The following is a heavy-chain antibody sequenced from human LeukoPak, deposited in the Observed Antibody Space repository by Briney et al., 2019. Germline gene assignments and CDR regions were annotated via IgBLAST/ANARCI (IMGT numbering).Heavy chain of an antibody. CDR2: ISSSSSTI. Sequence: GGSLRLSCAASGFTFSSYSMNWVRQAPGKGLEWVSYISSSSSTIYYADSVKGRFTISRDNAKNSLYLQMNSLRAEDTAVYYCARDQARALRFLEWLPPPMDVWGKGTTVTVSS. J-gene: IGHJ6*03. CDR1: GFTFSSYS. D-gene: IGHD3-3*01. V-gene: IGHV3-48*01. CDR3: ARDQARALRFLEWLPPPMDV.